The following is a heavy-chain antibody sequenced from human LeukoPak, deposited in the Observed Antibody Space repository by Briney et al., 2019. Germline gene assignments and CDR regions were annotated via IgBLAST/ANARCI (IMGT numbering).Heavy chain of an antibody. CDR1: GYTFTNYA. Sequence: GASVQVSCMASGYTFTNYAMNWVRQAPGQGLEWMGWMNTNTGNPTYAQGFTGRFVFSLDTSVSTAYLQISSLKTEDTAVYYCAVLSYDSSGYYYPFDYWGQGTLVTVSS. J-gene: IGHJ4*02. D-gene: IGHD3-22*01. CDR3: AVLSYDSSGYYYPFDY. CDR2: MNTNTGNP. V-gene: IGHV7-4-1*02.